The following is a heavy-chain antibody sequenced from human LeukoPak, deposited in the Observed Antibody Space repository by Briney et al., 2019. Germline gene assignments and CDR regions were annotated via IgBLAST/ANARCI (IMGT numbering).Heavy chain of an antibody. J-gene: IGHJ4*02. V-gene: IGHV4-34*01. D-gene: IGHD3-9*01. CDR3: ARGITDYDILTGLVQL. Sequence: PSETLSLTCAVYGGSFSGYYWSWIRQPPGKGLEWIGEINHSGSTNYNPSLKSRVTISVDTSKIQFSLKLSSVTAADTAVYYCARGITDYDILTGLVQLWGQGTLVTVSS. CDR1: GGSFSGYY. CDR2: INHSGST.